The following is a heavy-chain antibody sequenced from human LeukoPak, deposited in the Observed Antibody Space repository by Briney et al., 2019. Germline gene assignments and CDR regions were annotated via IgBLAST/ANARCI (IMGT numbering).Heavy chain of an antibody. CDR1: GLTFSNYA. V-gene: IGHV3-30*02. Sequence: GGSLRLSCAASGLTFSNYAMHWVRQAPGKGLEWVAFIPYDRSDTYYADSVKGRFTISRDNSKNTLYLQMNCLRPEDSAIYYCAKDRSWSWDYWGQGTQVTVSS. J-gene: IGHJ4*02. CDR3: AKDRSWSWDY. CDR2: IPYDRSDT. D-gene: IGHD6-13*01.